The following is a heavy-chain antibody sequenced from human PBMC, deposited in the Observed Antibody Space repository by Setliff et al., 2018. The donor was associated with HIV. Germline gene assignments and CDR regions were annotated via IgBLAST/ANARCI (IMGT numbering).Heavy chain of an antibody. V-gene: IGHV4-38-2*01. D-gene: IGHD6-6*01. J-gene: IGHJ4*02. CDR2: IYHSGST. Sequence: TLSLTCAVSGYSISSGYYWGWIRQPPGKGLEWIGSIYHSGSTYYNPSLKSRVTISVDTSKNQFSLKLSSVTAADTAVYYCARVGGGSSDYWGQGTLVTVSS. CDR1: GYSISSGYY. CDR3: ARVGGGSSDY.